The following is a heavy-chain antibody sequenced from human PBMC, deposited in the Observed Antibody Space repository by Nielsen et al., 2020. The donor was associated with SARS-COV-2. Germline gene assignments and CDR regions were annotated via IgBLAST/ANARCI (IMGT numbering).Heavy chain of an antibody. D-gene: IGHD3-3*01. V-gene: IGHV3-30*18. Sequence: VRQAPGKGLEWVAVISYDGSNKYYADSVKGRFTISRDNSKNTLYLQMNSLRAEDTAVYYCAKGVEDFWSGSIPPGVGMDVWGQGTTVTVSS. CDR3: AKGVEDFWSGSIPPGVGMDV. J-gene: IGHJ6*02. CDR2: ISYDGSNK.